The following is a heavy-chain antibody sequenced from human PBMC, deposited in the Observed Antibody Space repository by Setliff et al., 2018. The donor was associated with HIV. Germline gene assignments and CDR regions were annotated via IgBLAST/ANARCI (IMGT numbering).Heavy chain of an antibody. J-gene: IGHJ4*02. CDR1: GYTFTSQS. V-gene: IGHV1-46*01. Sequence: GASVKVSFKASGYTFTSQSIHWVRQAPGQGFEWMGVINPSGGSTGYAEKFQGRVTMTGDTSTNTLYMELSSLRSEDTAVYYCARGWEGGMDYWGQGTLVTVSS. D-gene: IGHD1-26*01. CDR3: ARGWEGGMDY. CDR2: INPSGGST.